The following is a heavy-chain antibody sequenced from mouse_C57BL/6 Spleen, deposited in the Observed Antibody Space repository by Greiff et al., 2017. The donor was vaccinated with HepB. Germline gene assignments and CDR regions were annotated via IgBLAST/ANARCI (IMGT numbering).Heavy chain of an antibody. CDR1: GYSITSGYD. Sequence: VQLQESGPGMVKPSPSLSLTCTVTGYSITSGYDWHWIRHFPGNKLEWMGYISYSGSTNYNPSFKSRISITHDTSKNHFFLKLNSVTTEDTATYCCATNLYDGNPWFGYWGQGTPVTVAA. D-gene: IGHD2-1*01. J-gene: IGHJ3*01. CDR2: ISYSGST. V-gene: IGHV3-1*01. CDR3: ATNLYDGNPWFGY.